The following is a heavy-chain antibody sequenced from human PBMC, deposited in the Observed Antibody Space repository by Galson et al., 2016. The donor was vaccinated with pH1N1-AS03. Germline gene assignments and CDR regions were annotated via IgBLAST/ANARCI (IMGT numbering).Heavy chain of an antibody. CDR3: AKTTVSAFRGNWFDP. D-gene: IGHD5/OR15-5a*01. V-gene: IGHV5-10-1*01. J-gene: IGHJ5*02. Sequence: QSGAEVKKPGESLRISCQGSGYTFTKSWITWVRQMPGKGLEWMGRIDPGDSYIDYSPSSYGHVTISVDTSINTAYLQWNNLKASDSAIYFCAKTTVSAFRGNWFDPWGQGTLVTVSS. CDR1: GYTFTKSW. CDR2: IDPGDSYI.